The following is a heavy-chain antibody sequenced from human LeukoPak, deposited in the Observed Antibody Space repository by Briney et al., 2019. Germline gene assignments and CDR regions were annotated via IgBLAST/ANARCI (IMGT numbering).Heavy chain of an antibody. Sequence: GGSLRLSCAASGFTFDDYAMHWVRQAPGKGLEWVSGISWNSGSIGYADSVKGRFTISRDNAKNSLYLQMNSLRAEDTALYYCAKSEGYCRSTSCYNVLQYWGQGTLVTVSS. CDR2: ISWNSGSI. CDR3: AKSEGYCRSTSCYNVLQY. V-gene: IGHV3-9*01. D-gene: IGHD2-2*02. CDR1: GFTFDDYA. J-gene: IGHJ4*02.